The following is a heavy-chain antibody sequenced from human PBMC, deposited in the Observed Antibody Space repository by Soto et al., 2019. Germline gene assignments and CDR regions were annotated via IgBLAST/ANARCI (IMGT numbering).Heavy chain of an antibody. CDR2: IRIDSNHI. CDR1: GFIFTSYS. CDR3: ARDLSYAFDY. V-gene: IGHV3-48*02. D-gene: IGHD1-26*01. Sequence: EGQLVESGGGLVQPGGSLRLSCAASGFIFTSYSMNWVRQAPGKGLEWLSYIRIDSNHIGYADSVRGRFTISSDIAKNSLYLQMNSLRDEDTAVYYCARDLSYAFDYWGQGTLVNVSS. J-gene: IGHJ4*02.